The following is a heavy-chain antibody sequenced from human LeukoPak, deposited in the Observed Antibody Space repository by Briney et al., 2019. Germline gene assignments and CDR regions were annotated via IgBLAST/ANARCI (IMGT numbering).Heavy chain of an antibody. Sequence: PGGSLRLSCGGSGFTFKSFSMHWVRQAPGKGLEWVSDISSNSGIKSYADPVKGRFTISRDNAKNSLYLQMNSLRAEDTAVYYCARAYDFWSGPGGYWGQGTLVTVSS. D-gene: IGHD3-3*01. CDR3: ARAYDFWSGPGGY. CDR2: ISSNSGIK. V-gene: IGHV3-48*01. CDR1: GFTFKSFS. J-gene: IGHJ4*02.